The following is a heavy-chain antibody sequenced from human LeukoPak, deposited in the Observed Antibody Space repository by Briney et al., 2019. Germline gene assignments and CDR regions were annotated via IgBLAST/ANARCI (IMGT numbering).Heavy chain of an antibody. D-gene: IGHD3-9*01. CDR1: GDSISSDY. Sequence: SETLSLACAVSGDSISSDYRSWIRQPPGNALECSGYMYYSGRTNYKPSSKSRVTISVDTSKKQYYLKLSSVTAADTAVYYCARTYYDILTGYYHSWFDPWGQGTLVTVSS. V-gene: IGHV4-59*01. CDR2: MYYSGRT. J-gene: IGHJ5*02. CDR3: ARTYYDILTGYYHSWFDP.